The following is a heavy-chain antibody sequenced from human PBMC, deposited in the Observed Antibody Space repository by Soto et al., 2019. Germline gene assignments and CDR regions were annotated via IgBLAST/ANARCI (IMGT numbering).Heavy chain of an antibody. Sequence: SETLSLTCTVSDGSISSYYRSWLRQPPGKGLEWIGYIYDSGSTLYNPSLKSRVTISVDRPNNQFSLKLRSVTAADTAIYYCAGDIRSGSYRFDYWGQGTLVTVS. V-gene: IGHV4-59*08. CDR1: DGSISSYY. J-gene: IGHJ4*02. D-gene: IGHD1-26*01. CDR3: AGDIRSGSYRFDY. CDR2: IYDSGST.